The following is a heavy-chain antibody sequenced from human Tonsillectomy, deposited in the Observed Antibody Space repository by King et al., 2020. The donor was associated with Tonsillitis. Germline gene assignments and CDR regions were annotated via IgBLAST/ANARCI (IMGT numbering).Heavy chain of an antibody. V-gene: IGHV3-30*18. D-gene: IGHD5-12*01. J-gene: IGHJ1*01. Sequence: VQLVQSGGGVVQPGRSLRLSCAASGFTFSIYGMHWVRQAPGKGLEWVAFISYDGRNKYYGDSVKGRFTISRDNSKNKLYVQMNSLRPEDTAVYYCAKDRGEGYAYFQDWGQGTLVTVSS. CDR2: ISYDGRNK. CDR3: AKDRGEGYAYFQD. CDR1: GFTFSIYG.